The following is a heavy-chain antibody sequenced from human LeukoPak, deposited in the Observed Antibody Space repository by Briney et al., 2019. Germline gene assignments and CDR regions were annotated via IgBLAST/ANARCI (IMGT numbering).Heavy chain of an antibody. J-gene: IGHJ4*02. CDR2: ISAYNGNT. CDR1: GHTFTSYG. Sequence: ASVKVSCKASGHTFTSYGISWVRQAPGQGLEWMGWISAYNGNTNYTQKLQGRVTMTTDTSTSTAYMELRSLRSDDTAVYYCARDLARIIPAATTFDFWGQGTLVTVSS. V-gene: IGHV1-18*01. CDR3: ARDLARIIPAATTFDF. D-gene: IGHD2-2*01.